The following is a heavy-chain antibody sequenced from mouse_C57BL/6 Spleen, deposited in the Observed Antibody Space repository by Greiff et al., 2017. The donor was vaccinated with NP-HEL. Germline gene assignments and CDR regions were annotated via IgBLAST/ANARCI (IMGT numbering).Heavy chain of an antibody. CDR1: GYTFTDYY. J-gene: IGHJ4*01. CDR2: INPNNGGT. Sequence: EVQLQQSGPEPVKPGASVKISCKASGYTFTDYYMNWVKQSHGKSLEWIGDINPNNGGTSYNQKFKGKATLTVDKSSSTAYMELRSLTSEDSAVYYCARGATDYAMDYWGQGTSVTVSS. D-gene: IGHD3-1*01. V-gene: IGHV1-26*01. CDR3: ARGATDYAMDY.